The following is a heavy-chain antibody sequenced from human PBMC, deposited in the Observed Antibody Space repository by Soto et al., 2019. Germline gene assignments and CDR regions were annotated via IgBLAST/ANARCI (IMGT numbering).Heavy chain of an antibody. V-gene: IGHV4-39*01. CDR3: ASLGGDIVVVPAQFDP. Sequence: SETLSLTCTVPGGSISSSSYYWGWIRQPPGKGLEWIGSIYYSGSTYYNPSLKSRVTISVDTSKNQFSLKLSSVTAADTAVYYCASLGGDIVVVPAQFDPWGQGTLVTVSS. D-gene: IGHD2-2*01. CDR1: GGSISSSSYY. CDR2: IYYSGST. J-gene: IGHJ5*02.